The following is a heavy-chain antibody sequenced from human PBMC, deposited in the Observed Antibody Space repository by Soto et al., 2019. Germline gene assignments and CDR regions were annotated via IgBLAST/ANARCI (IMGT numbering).Heavy chain of an antibody. Sequence: QVQLQESGPGLVKPSQTLSLTCTVSGGSISSGGYYWSWIRQHPGKGLEWIGYIDYSGSTYYNPSLKSRVTISVDTSKNQFSLKLSSVTAADTAVYYCARAYSSSWSPDLFDYWGQGTLVTVSS. J-gene: IGHJ4*02. CDR3: ARAYSSSWSPDLFDY. CDR2: IDYSGST. D-gene: IGHD6-13*01. V-gene: IGHV4-31*03. CDR1: GGSISSGGYY.